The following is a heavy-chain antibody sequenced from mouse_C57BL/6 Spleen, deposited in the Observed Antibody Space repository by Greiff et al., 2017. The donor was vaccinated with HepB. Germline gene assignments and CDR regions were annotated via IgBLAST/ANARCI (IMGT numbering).Heavy chain of an antibody. Sequence: EVQLQQSGPELVKPGASVKISCKASGYTFTDYYMNWVKQSHGKSLEWIGDINPNNGGTSYNQKFKGKATLTVDKSSSTAYMELRSLTSEDSAVYYCARGGNYASYFDVWGTGTTVTVSS. J-gene: IGHJ1*03. CDR3: ARGGNYASYFDV. D-gene: IGHD2-1*01. CDR2: INPNNGGT. CDR1: GYTFTDYY. V-gene: IGHV1-26*01.